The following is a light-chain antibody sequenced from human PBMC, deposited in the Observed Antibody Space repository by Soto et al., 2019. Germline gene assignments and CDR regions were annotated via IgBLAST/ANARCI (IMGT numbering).Light chain of an antibody. J-gene: IGKJ1*01. V-gene: IGKV3-20*01. Sequence: EIVMTQSPATLSVSPGERATLSCRASQTINNNVAWYQLKDGQVPRLLIYGASTRATDIPDRFSGSGSGTDFTLTTSRLEPEDFAVYYCQQYGSSGTFGQGTKVDI. CDR1: QTINNN. CDR2: GAS. CDR3: QQYGSSGT.